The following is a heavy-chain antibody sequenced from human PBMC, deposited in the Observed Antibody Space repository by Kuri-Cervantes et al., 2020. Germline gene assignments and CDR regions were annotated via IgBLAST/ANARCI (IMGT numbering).Heavy chain of an antibody. CDR1: GFTFSSYA. J-gene: IGHJ6*02. CDR3: ARGPYRGYQLLSGYYYYYGMDV. D-gene: IGHD2-2*01. V-gene: IGHV3-23*01. CDR2: ISGSGGST. Sequence: GESLKISCAAPGFTFSSYAMSWVRQAPGKGLEWVSAISGSGGSTYYADSVKGRFTISRDNSKNTLYLQMNSLRAEDTAVYYCARGPYRGYQLLSGYYYYYGMDVWGQGTTVTVSS.